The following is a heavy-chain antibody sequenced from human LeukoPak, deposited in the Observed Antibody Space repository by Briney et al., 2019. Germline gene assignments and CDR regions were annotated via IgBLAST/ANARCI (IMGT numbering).Heavy chain of an antibody. Sequence: GGSLRLSCAASGFTFSSYSMNWVRQAPGKGLEWVSYISSSSSTIYYADSVKGRFTISRDNAKNSLYLQMNSLRAEDTAVYYCARDHTTYYDFWSGYYTAYYFDYWGQGTLVTVSS. CDR1: GFTFSSYS. CDR3: ARDHTTYYDFWSGYYTAYYFDY. V-gene: IGHV3-48*01. J-gene: IGHJ4*02. CDR2: ISSSSSTI. D-gene: IGHD3-3*01.